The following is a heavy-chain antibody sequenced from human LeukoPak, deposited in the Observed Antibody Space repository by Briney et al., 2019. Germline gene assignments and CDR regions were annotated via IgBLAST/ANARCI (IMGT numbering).Heavy chain of an antibody. V-gene: IGHV4-30-4*08. CDR1: GGSISSGDYN. J-gene: IGHJ3*02. D-gene: IGHD3-3*01. CDR3: AYYDFWSGDPAFDI. Sequence: SETLSLTCTVSGGSISSGDYNWSWIRQPPGKGQDWIGYIYYSGSTYYNPSLKRRVTISVDTSKNQYSLKLSSVTAADTAVYYCAYYDFWSGDPAFDIRGQGTMVTVSS. CDR2: IYYSGST.